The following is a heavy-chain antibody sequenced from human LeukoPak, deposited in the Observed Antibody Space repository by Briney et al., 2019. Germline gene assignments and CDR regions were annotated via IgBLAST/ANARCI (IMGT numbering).Heavy chain of an antibody. Sequence: GGSLRLSCAASGSTFSSYAMSWVRQAPGKGLVWVSHIDSDGSRTTYADSVKGRFTISRDNAKNRLFLQMSSLRAEDTALYYCAREGEYYDRSDDYYGMDVWGQGTTVTVS. J-gene: IGHJ6*02. CDR2: IDSDGSRT. CDR1: GSTFSSYA. CDR3: AREGEYYDRSDDYYGMDV. V-gene: IGHV3-74*03. D-gene: IGHD3-22*01.